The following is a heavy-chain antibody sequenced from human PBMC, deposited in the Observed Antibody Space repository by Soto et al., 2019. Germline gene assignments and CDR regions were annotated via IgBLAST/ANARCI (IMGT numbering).Heavy chain of an antibody. D-gene: IGHD3-22*01. V-gene: IGHV1-69*01. CDR2: ITPIFGKA. Sequence: QVQLVQSGAEVRRPGSSVRVSCKASGGTFSSSTISWVRQAPGQGLEWVGGITPIFGKANYAQKFQGSVTITAVESTSTAYMELSSLRSEDTALYFCARGWGSDSTTYYYAYWGQGTPVTVSS. J-gene: IGHJ1*01. CDR3: ARGWGSDSTTYYYAY. CDR1: GGTFSSST.